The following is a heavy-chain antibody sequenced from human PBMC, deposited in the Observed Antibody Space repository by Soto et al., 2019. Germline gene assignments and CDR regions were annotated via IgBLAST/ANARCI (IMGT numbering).Heavy chain of an antibody. J-gene: IGHJ4*02. CDR1: GGSISSGGYY. V-gene: IGHV4-31*03. CDR3: ARLSQEQLPYFDY. D-gene: IGHD6-13*01. Sequence: SETLSLTCTVSGGSISSGGYYWSWIRQHPGKGLEWIGYIYYSGSTYYNPSLKSRVTISVDTSKNQFSLKLSSVTAADTAVYYCARLSQEQLPYFDYWGQGTRVTVAS. CDR2: IYYSGST.